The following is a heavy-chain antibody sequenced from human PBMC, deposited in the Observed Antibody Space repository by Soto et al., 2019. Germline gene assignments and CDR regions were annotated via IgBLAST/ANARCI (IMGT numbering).Heavy chain of an antibody. V-gene: IGHV6-1*01. CDR3: ASDREHCSSTSCYVRFTQWIQLLRPLVGMEV. CDR1: GDSVSSNSAA. Sequence: SQTLSLTCAISGDSVSSNSAAWNWIRQSPSRGLEWLGRTYYRSEWYNDYAVSVKSRITIDXDTSKNQLSLKLNSVTPEDTAVYYCASDREHCSSTSCYVRFTQWIQLLRPLVGMEVWGQGTTVTVSS. CDR2: TYYRSEWYN. D-gene: IGHD2-2*01. J-gene: IGHJ6*02.